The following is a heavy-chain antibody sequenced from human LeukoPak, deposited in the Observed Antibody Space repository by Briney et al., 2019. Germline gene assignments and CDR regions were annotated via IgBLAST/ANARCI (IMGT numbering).Heavy chain of an antibody. J-gene: IGHJ3*02. V-gene: IGHV1-69*05. CDR2: IIPIFGTA. CDR1: GGTFSSYA. CDR3: ARDQGYYDSSGAFDI. Sequence: ASVKVSCKASGGTFSSYAISWVRQAPGQGLEWMGGIIPIFGTANYAQKFQGRATITTDESTSTAYMELSSLRSEDTAVYYCARDQGYYDSSGAFDIWGQGTMVTVSS. D-gene: IGHD3-22*01.